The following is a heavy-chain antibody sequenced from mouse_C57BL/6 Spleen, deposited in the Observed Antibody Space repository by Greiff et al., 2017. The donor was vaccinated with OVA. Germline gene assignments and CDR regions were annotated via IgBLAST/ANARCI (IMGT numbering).Heavy chain of an antibody. CDR3: TRTYYSNRYFDV. J-gene: IGHJ1*03. D-gene: IGHD2-5*01. CDR1: GYTFTSYW. V-gene: IGHV1-53*01. Sequence: QVQLQQPGTELVKPGASVKLSCKASGYTFTSYWMHWVKQRPGQGLEWIGNINPSNGGTNYNKKFKSKATLTVDKSSSTAYMQLSSLTSEESAVYYCTRTYYSNRYFDVWGTGTTVTVSS. CDR2: INPSNGGT.